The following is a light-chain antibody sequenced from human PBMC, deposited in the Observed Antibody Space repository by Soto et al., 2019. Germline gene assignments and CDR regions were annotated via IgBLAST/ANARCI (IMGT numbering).Light chain of an antibody. V-gene: IGLV2-14*01. CDR2: EVS. CDR3: SSYTSSSTLYV. CDR1: SSDVGGYNY. J-gene: IGLJ1*01. Sequence: QSALTQPASVSRSPGQSITISCTGTSSDVGGYNYVSGYQQHPGKAPKLMIYEVSNRPSGVSNRFSGSKSGNTASLTISGLQAEDEADYYCSSYTSSSTLYVFGTGTKLTVL.